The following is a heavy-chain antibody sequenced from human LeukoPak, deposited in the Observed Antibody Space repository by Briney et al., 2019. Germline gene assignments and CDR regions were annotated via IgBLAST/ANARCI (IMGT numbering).Heavy chain of an antibody. CDR1: GGSISSGGYY. Sequence: RSETLSLTCTVSGGSISSGGYYWSWIRQPPGKGLEWIGYIYHSGSTYYNPSLKSRVTISVDTSKNQFSLKLSSVTAADTAVYYCATLGMGSYYFDYWGQGTLVTVSS. D-gene: IGHD7-27*01. V-gene: IGHV4-30-2*01. J-gene: IGHJ4*02. CDR3: ATLGMGSYYFDY. CDR2: IYHSGST.